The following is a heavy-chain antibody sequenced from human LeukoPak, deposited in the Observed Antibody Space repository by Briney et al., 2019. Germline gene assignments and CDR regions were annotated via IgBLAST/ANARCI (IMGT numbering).Heavy chain of an antibody. CDR3: ARELNRIAAAFDY. J-gene: IGHJ4*02. Sequence: PGGSLRLSCAASGFTFSDYYMSWIRQAPGKGLEWVSYISSSGSTIYYADSVKGRFTISRDNAKNSLYLQMNSLRAEDTAVYYCARELNRIAAAFDYWGQGTLVTVSS. V-gene: IGHV3-11*01. CDR2: ISSSGSTI. D-gene: IGHD6-13*01. CDR1: GFTFSDYY.